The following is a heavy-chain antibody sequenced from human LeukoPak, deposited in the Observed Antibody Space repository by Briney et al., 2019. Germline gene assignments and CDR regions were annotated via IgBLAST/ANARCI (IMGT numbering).Heavy chain of an antibody. CDR3: AKGWTYEDAFDI. D-gene: IGHD5-12*01. CDR2: ISYDGSNK. V-gene: IGHV3-30*18. CDR1: GFTFSSYG. J-gene: IGHJ3*02. Sequence: AGGSLRLSCAASGFTFSSYGMHWVRQAPGKGLEWVAVISYDGSNKYYADSVKGRFTISRDNAKNSLYLQMNSLRAEDMALYYCAKGWTYEDAFDIWGQGTMVTVSS.